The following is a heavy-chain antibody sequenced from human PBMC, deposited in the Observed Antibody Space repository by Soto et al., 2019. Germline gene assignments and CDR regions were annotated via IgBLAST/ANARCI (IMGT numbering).Heavy chain of an antibody. CDR1: GFTFSSYW. J-gene: IGHJ4*02. CDR3: AREIATTGLYYFDY. V-gene: IGHV3-74*01. CDR2: MNSDGSSI. D-gene: IGHD6-13*01. Sequence: EVQLVESGGGLVQPGGSLRLSCAASGFTFSSYWMHRVRQAPGKGLVWVSRMNSDGSSITYADSVKGRFTISRDSAKNTMYLQVHSLRAEDTAVYYCAREIATTGLYYFDYWGQGTLVSVSS.